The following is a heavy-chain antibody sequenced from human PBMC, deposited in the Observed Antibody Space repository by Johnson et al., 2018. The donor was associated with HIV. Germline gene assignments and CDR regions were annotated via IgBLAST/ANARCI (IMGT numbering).Heavy chain of an antibody. CDR1: GFTFDDYG. J-gene: IGHJ3*02. CDR2: SSSSGSTI. V-gene: IGHV3-48*01. Sequence: VQLVESGGSVVRPGGSLRLSCAASGFTFDDYGMSWVRQAPGKGLEWVSYSSSSGSTIYYVKFVKGRFTISRDNSKNTLYLQMGSLRAEDMAVYYCARDEPTDDAFDIWGQGTMVTVSS. CDR3: ARDEPTDDAFDI.